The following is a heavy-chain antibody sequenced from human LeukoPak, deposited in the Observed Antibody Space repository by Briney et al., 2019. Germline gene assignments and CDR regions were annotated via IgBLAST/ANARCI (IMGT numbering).Heavy chain of an antibody. V-gene: IGHV1-2*02. CDR1: GYTFSGHN. J-gene: IGHJ5*02. CDR3: ARGTYGSGTYRWFDP. CDR2: INPNSGAT. Sequence: ASVNVSCKASGYTFSGHNIYWVRQAPGQGLEWMGWINPNSGATTYAQNFQGRVIMTRDTSISTAYMELSRLRSDDTAVYFCARGTYGSGTYRWFDPGARAPWSPSPQ. D-gene: IGHD3-10*01.